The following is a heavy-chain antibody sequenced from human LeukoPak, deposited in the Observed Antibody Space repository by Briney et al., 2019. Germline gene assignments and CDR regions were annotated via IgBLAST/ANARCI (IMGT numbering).Heavy chain of an antibody. CDR3: ARAYCGGDCYPIDYYYYYMDV. CDR2: IYSGGTT. CDR1: GFTVSSNY. D-gene: IGHD2-21*02. Sequence: GGSLRLSCAASGFTVSSNYMNWVRQAPGKGLEWVSVIYSGGTTYYADSVKGRFTISRDNAKNSLYLQMNSLRAEDTALYYCARAYCGGDCYPIDYYYYYMDVWGKGTTVTVSS. V-gene: IGHV3-53*01. J-gene: IGHJ6*03.